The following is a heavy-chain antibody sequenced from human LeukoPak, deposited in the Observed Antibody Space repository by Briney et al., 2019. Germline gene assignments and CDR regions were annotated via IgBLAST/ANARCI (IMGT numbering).Heavy chain of an antibody. J-gene: IGHJ6*03. V-gene: IGHV4-4*07. CDR2: IYTSGST. Sequence: PSETLSLTCTVSGGSVSGYYWSWIRQPAGKGLEWIGRIYTSGSTNYSPSLKSRVTMSLATSKNQFSLKLTSMTAADTAVYYCARGIYCSGNNCYYYYYYMDVWGKGTTVTVSS. D-gene: IGHD2-2*01. CDR1: GGSVSGYY. CDR3: ARGIYCSGNNCYYYYYYMDV.